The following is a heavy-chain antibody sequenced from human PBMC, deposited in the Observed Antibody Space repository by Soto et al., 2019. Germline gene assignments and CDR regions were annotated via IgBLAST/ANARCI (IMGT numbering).Heavy chain of an antibody. CDR1: GFTVSSNY. CDR2: IYSGGIT. Sequence: PGGSLRLSCAASGFTVSSNYMKGLEWVSVIYSGGITYYADSVKGRFTISRDNSKNTLYLQMNSLRAEDTAVYYCAKENGYSSSWFEFDYWGQGTLVTVSS. V-gene: IGHV3-53*01. CDR3: AKENGYSSSWFEFDY. J-gene: IGHJ4*02. D-gene: IGHD6-13*01.